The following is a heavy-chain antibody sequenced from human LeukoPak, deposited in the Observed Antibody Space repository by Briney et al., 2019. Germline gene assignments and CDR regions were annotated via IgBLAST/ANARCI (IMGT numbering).Heavy chain of an antibody. CDR2: IIPIFGTA. CDR1: AGTFSSYA. V-gene: IGHV1-69*01. CDR3: ARPRGSIAAAGIGWLDP. J-gene: IGHJ5*02. Sequence: GSSVKCSCKASAGTFSSYAISWVRQATGQGLEWMGGIIPIFGTANYARKFQGRVTITAAESTRAAYMELSSLRSEDTAAYYCARPRGSIAAAGIGWLDPWGQGTLVTVSS. D-gene: IGHD6-13*01.